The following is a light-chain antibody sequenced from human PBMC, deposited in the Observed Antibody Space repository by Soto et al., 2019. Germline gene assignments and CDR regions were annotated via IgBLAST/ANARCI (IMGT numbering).Light chain of an antibody. CDR2: AAS. V-gene: IGKV1-39*01. CDR3: QQGYTSPLT. J-gene: IGKJ1*01. CDR1: QSINTR. Sequence: DIQMTQSPSSLSASVGDRVTIACRASQSINTRLNWYQEKPGTAPKLLIYAASSLDSGVPSRFSGSGSGTDFTLTISSLQPEDFAIYYCQQGYTSPLTFGQGTKVDIK.